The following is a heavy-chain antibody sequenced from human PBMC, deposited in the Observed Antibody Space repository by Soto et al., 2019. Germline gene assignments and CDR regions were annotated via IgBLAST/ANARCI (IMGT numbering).Heavy chain of an antibody. CDR1: GDTFGSNA. Sequence: QVQFVQSGAEVKKPGASVKLSCKASGDTFGSNAMHWVRQAAGQRLEWMGWIIGGSGNTKYSRNFQGRVTITWDTSASTVYMELTSLRSDDTAVCFCARGSGSFFPFFDSWGQGTLVTVSS. D-gene: IGHD1-26*01. CDR3: ARGSGSFFPFFDS. CDR2: IIGGSGNT. V-gene: IGHV1-3*01. J-gene: IGHJ4*02.